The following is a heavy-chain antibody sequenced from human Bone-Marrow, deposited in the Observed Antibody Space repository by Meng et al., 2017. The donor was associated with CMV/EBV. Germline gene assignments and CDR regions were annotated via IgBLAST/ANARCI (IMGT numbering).Heavy chain of an antibody. Sequence: SETLSLTCTVSGGSVSSGSYYWNWIRQPPGKGLEWIEYIYYSGSTNYNPSLKSRVTISVDTSKNQFSLKLSSVTAADTAVYYCARVPGSGSYPRRYYYYYGMDVWGQGTTVTVSS. D-gene: IGHD3-10*01. J-gene: IGHJ6*02. CDR2: IYYSGST. CDR1: GGSVSSGSYY. V-gene: IGHV4-61*01. CDR3: ARVPGSGSYPRRYYYYYGMDV.